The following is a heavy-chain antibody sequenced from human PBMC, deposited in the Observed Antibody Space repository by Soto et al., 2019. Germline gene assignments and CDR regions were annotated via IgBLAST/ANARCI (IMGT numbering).Heavy chain of an antibody. CDR2: ISGSGDRT. J-gene: IGHJ4*02. V-gene: IGHV3-23*01. CDR3: ARRGSGSYYAY. D-gene: IGHD1-26*01. CDR1: GFTFSSYA. Sequence: EVQLLESGGGLVQPGGSLRLSCAASGFTFSSYAMRWVRQAPVKGLEWVSAISGSGDRTYYADSVKGRFTISRDNPKNTLYRQMNSLRAEATAVYYCARRGSGSYYAYWGQGTLVTVSS.